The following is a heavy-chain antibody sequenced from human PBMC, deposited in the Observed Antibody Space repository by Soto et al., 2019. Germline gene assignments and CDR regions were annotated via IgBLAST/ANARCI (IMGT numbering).Heavy chain of an antibody. CDR3: ARDSAVVTEEPAFDI. CDR2: IWYDGSNK. Sequence: QVQLVESGGGVVQPGRSLRLSCAASGFTFSSYGMHWVRQAPGKGLEWVAVIWYDGSNKYYADSVKGRFTISRDNSKNTLYLQMNSLRAEDTAVYYCARDSAVVTEEPAFDIWGQGTMVTVSS. CDR1: GFTFSSYG. V-gene: IGHV3-33*01. D-gene: IGHD2-21*02. J-gene: IGHJ3*02.